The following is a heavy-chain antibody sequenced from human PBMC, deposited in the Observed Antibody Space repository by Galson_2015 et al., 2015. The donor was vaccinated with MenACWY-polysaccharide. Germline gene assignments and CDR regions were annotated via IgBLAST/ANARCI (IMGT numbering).Heavy chain of an antibody. Sequence: PALEKHTQSLTLACTFSGLSLSTTDVGVGWIRESPGKALEWLEVIYRDDEKSYSPSLKTRLTITKDTSRSHVVLTMTNKDPVDTGTYYCAHSRYSTNGVYYRGIADYWGQGTLVTVSS. V-gene: IGHV2-5*02. CDR3: AHSRYSTNGVYYRGIADY. J-gene: IGHJ4*02. CDR2: IYRDDEK. CDR1: GLSLSTTDVG. D-gene: IGHD2-8*01.